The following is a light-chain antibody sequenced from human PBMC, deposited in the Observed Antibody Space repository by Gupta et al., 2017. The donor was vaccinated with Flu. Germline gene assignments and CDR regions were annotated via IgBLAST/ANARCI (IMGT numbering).Light chain of an antibody. V-gene: IGLV1-44*01. Sequence: RGTISFSGSNSNIGSNPVDWYQHAPGTAPKLLMYSSDQRSSGVPDRFSASKSGTSAALAVSGLLSDDEAFYYCAAWDDSLNGPVFGGGTKLTVL. J-gene: IGLJ3*02. CDR3: AAWDDSLNGPV. CDR1: NSNIGSNP. CDR2: SSD.